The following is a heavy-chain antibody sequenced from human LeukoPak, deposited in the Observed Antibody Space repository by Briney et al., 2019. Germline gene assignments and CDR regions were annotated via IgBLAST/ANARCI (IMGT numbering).Heavy chain of an antibody. Sequence: ASVKVSCKASGYSFTSYYMHWVRQAPGQGLEWMGIINPSGGSTNYAQKFQGRITMTRDTSTSTVYMELSSLRSEDTAIYYCASLGSGSSPIIDFDYWGQGTLVTVSS. V-gene: IGHV1-46*01. CDR2: INPSGGST. CDR3: ASLGSGSSPIIDFDY. D-gene: IGHD3-10*01. CDR1: GYSFTSYY. J-gene: IGHJ4*02.